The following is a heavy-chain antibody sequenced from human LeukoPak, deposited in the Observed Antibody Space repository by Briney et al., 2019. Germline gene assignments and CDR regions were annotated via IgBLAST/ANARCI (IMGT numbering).Heavy chain of an antibody. J-gene: IGHJ5*02. CDR3: AREQDWYSQPNCSSTSCYGFDP. CDR2: INPNSGGT. CDR1: GYTFTGYY. D-gene: IGHD2-2*01. V-gene: IGHV1-2*02. Sequence: ASVKVSCKASGYTFTGYYTHWVRQAPGQGLEWMGWINPNSGGTNYAQKFQGRVTMTRDTSISTAYMELSRLRSDDTAVYYCAREQDWYSQPNCSSTSCYGFDPWGQGTLVTVSS.